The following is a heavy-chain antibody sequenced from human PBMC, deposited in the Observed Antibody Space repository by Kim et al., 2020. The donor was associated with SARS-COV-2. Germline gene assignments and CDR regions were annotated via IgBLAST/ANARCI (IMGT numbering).Heavy chain of an antibody. V-gene: IGHV3-30*18. CDR1: GFTFSSYG. D-gene: IGHD3-10*01. CDR3: AKESVSGSYYAWTDYYYAMDV. CDR2: ISYDGSNK. J-gene: IGHJ6*01. Sequence: GGSLRLSCAASGFTFSSYGMHWVRPAPGKGLEWVAVISYDGSNKNYADSVKGRFTISRDNSKNTLYLQMNSLRAEDTAVYYCAKESVSGSYYAWTDYYYAMDVCGEGTTRNVSS.